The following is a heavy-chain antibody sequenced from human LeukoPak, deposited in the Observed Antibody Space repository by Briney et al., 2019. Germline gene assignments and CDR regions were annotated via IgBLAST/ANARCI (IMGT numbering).Heavy chain of an antibody. J-gene: IGHJ5*02. V-gene: IGHV3-21*01. D-gene: IGHD6-13*01. CDR3: ARVRESSSWYVFDP. CDR2: ISSSSSYI. CDR1: GFTFSSYS. Sequence: SGGSLRLSCAASGFTFSSYSMNWVRQAPGKGLEWVSSISSSSSYIYYADSVKGRFTISRDNAKNTLYLQMNSLRAEDTAVYYCARVRESSSWYVFDPWGQGTLVTVSS.